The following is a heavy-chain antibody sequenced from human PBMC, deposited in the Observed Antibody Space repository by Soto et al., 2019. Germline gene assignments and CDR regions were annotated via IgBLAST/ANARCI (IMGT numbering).Heavy chain of an antibody. CDR3: ARDSIAVAGPETFFDY. D-gene: IGHD6-19*01. Sequence: GGSLRLSCAASGFTFSSYGMHWVRQAPGKGLEWVAVIWYDGSNKYYADSVKGRFTISRDNSKNTLYLQMNSLRAEDTAVYYCARDSIAVAGPETFFDYWGQGTLVTVSS. V-gene: IGHV3-33*01. CDR2: IWYDGSNK. CDR1: GFTFSSYG. J-gene: IGHJ4*02.